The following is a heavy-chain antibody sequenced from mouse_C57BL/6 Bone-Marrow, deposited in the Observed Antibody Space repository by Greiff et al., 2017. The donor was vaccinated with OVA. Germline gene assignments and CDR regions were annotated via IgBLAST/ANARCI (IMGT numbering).Heavy chain of an antibody. Sequence: EVQLQQSGPVLARPGASVKMSCKTSGYTFTSYWMHWVKQRPGQGLEWIGAIYPGNSDTSYNQKFKGKAKLTAVTSASTAYMELSSLTNEDSAVYYCTTYSNPYAMDYWGQGTSVTVSS. CDR2: IYPGNSDT. CDR1: GYTFTSYW. V-gene: IGHV1-5*01. CDR3: TTYSNPYAMDY. D-gene: IGHD2-5*01. J-gene: IGHJ4*01.